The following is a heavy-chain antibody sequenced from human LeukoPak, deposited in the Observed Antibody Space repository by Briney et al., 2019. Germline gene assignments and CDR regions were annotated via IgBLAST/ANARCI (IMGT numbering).Heavy chain of an antibody. D-gene: IGHD2-21*02. Sequence: GESLKISCKGSGYSFTSYWIGWVRQMPGKGLEWMGIIYPGDSDTRYSPSFQGQVTISADKSISTAYLQWSSLKASDTAMYYCASFPYCGGDCYSGEYFQHWGQGTLVTVSS. CDR2: IYPGDSDT. CDR1: GYSFTSYW. V-gene: IGHV5-51*01. J-gene: IGHJ1*01. CDR3: ASFPYCGGDCYSGEYFQH.